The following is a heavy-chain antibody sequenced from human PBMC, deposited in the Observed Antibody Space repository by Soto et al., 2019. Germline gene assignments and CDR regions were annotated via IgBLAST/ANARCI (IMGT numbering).Heavy chain of an antibody. D-gene: IGHD3-9*01. Sequence: GGSLRLSCAASGFTFSSYAMHWVRQAPGKGLEWVAVISYDGSNKYYADSVKGRFTISRDNSKNTLYLQMNSLRAEDTAVYYCAREMYYDILTGTPAFDYWGQGTLVTVSS. V-gene: IGHV3-30-3*01. J-gene: IGHJ4*02. CDR1: GFTFSSYA. CDR2: ISYDGSNK. CDR3: AREMYYDILTGTPAFDY.